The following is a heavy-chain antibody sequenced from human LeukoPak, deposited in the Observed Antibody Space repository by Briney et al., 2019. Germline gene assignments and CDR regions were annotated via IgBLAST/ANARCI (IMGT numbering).Heavy chain of an antibody. CDR1: GFTFDDYA. CDR3: ARDFRFLDDY. J-gene: IGHJ4*02. Sequence: GGSLRLSCAASGFTFDDYAMHWVRHAPGKGLEWVSGITWNRDNIGYGDSVKGRFTISRDNAENSLYLEMNSLRAEDTALYYCARDFRFLDDYWGQGTLVTVSS. D-gene: IGHD3/OR15-3a*01. CDR2: ITWNRDNI. V-gene: IGHV3-9*01.